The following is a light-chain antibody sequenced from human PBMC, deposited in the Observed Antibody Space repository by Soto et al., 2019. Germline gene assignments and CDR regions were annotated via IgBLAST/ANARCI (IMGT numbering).Light chain of an antibody. Sequence: EIVMTQSPATLSVSLGGRATLSFRASQSVSTDLAWYQQRPGQAPRLLIYGVSTRATGIPDRFRGSGSGTDFTLTITRLEPEDFAVYWCQQYDESPIFGGGTKVDIK. CDR1: QSVSTD. J-gene: IGKJ4*01. CDR2: GVS. V-gene: IGKV3D-15*02. CDR3: QQYDESPI.